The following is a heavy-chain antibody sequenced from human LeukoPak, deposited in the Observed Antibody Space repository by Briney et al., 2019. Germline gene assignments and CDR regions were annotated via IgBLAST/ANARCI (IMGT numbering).Heavy chain of an antibody. CDR2: IYYSGST. Sequence: PSETLSLTCTVSGGSISSGDYYWSWIRQPPGKGLEWIGYIYYSGSTYYNPSLKSRVTISVDTSKNQFSLKLSSVTAADTAVYYCARGSIDSSHGLLWFGELSYFDYWGQGTLVTVSS. V-gene: IGHV4-30-4*01. J-gene: IGHJ4*02. CDR3: ARGSIDSSHGLLWFGELSYFDY. D-gene: IGHD3-10*01. CDR1: GGSISSGDYY.